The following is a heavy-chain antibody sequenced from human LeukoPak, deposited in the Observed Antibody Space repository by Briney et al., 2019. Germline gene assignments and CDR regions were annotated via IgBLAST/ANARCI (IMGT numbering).Heavy chain of an antibody. CDR3: ATSPYCTNGVCYYYYYMDV. CDR2: ISAYNGST. Sequence: ASVKVSCKASGYTFTSYGISWVRQAPGQGLEWMGWISAYNGSTNYAQKLQGRVTMTTDTSTSTAYMELRSLRSDDTAVYYCATSPYCTNGVCYYYYYMDVWGKGTTVTVSS. V-gene: IGHV1-18*01. D-gene: IGHD2-8*01. J-gene: IGHJ6*03. CDR1: GYTFTSYG.